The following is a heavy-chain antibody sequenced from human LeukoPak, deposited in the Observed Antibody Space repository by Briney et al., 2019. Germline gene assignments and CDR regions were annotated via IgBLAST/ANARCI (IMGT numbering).Heavy chain of an antibody. V-gene: IGHV6-1*01. CDR2: TYYRSKWYN. D-gene: IGHD5-18*01. J-gene: IGHJ3*02. Sequence: SQTLSLTCAISGDSVSSNSAAWNWIRQSPSRGLEWLGRTYYRSKWYNDYAVSVKSRITINPDTSKNQFSLKLSSVTAADTAVYYCASRQLWLRVHAFDIWGQGTMVTVSS. CDR3: ASRQLWLRVHAFDI. CDR1: GDSVSSNSAA.